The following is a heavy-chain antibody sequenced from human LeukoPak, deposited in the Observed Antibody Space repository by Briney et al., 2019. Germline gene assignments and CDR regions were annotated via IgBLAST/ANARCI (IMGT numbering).Heavy chain of an antibody. CDR1: GGSISSGDYY. CDR3: ARVGGITIFGVVTPYYYYGMDV. J-gene: IGHJ6*02. D-gene: IGHD3-3*01. CDR2: INHSGST. Sequence: SETLSLTCTVSGGSISSGDYYWSWIRQPPGKGLEWIGEINHSGSTNYNPSLKSRVTISVDTSKNQFSLKLSSVTAADTAVYYCARVGGITIFGVVTPYYYYGMDVWGQGTTVTVSS. V-gene: IGHV4-39*07.